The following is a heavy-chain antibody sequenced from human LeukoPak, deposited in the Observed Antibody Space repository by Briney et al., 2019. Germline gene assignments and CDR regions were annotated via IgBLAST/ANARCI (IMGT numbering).Heavy chain of an antibody. Sequence: GGSLRLSCAASGFTFSDYAMSWVRQAPGKGLEWVSSIGGSDGRTYYAKSVKGRFTISRDNSKNTLYLQMNSLRVEDTAVYFCADPPNADYWGQGTLVTVSS. CDR1: GFTFSDYA. CDR2: IGGSDGRT. CDR3: ADPPNADY. V-gene: IGHV3-23*01. J-gene: IGHJ4*02.